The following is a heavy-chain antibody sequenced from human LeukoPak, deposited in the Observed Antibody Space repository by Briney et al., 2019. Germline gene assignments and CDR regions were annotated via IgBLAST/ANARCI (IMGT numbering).Heavy chain of an antibody. Sequence: SETLSLTCTVSGGSMSSYYWSWIRQPPGRGLEYIGYIYYSGSTNYNPSLKSRVTISVDTSKNQFSLKLNSVTAADTAVYYCARGRFLEWLLFEGYFDYWGQGTLVTVSS. CDR1: GGSMSSYY. CDR3: ARGRFLEWLLFEGYFDY. V-gene: IGHV4-59*01. CDR2: IYYSGST. D-gene: IGHD3-3*01. J-gene: IGHJ4*02.